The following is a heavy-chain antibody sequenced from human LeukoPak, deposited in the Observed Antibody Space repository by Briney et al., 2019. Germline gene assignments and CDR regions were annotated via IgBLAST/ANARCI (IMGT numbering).Heavy chain of an antibody. CDR2: IYHSGST. J-gene: IGHJ5*02. V-gene: IGHV4-38-2*02. D-gene: IGHD2-8*02. Sequence: PSETLSLTCTLSGYSISSGYYWGWIRQPPGKGLEWIGSIYHSGSTYYNPSLKSRVTISVDTSKNQFSLKLSSVAAADTAVYYCARDKKVWSILETRGMYNWFDPWGQGTLVTVSS. CDR3: ARDKKVWSILETRGMYNWFDP. CDR1: GYSISSGYY.